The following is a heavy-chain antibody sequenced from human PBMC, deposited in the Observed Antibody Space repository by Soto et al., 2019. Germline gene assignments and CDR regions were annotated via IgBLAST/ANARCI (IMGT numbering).Heavy chain of an antibody. CDR3: ARGPSDSSSWYYYYYYYMDV. CDR1: GFTFSSYG. Sequence: GGSLRLSCAASGFTFSSYGMHWVRQAPGKGLEWVAVIWYDGSNKYYADSVKGRVTISRDNSKNTLYLQMNSLRAEDTAVYYCARGPSDSSSWYYYYYYYMDVWGKGTTVTVSS. CDR2: IWYDGSNK. J-gene: IGHJ6*03. V-gene: IGHV3-33*01. D-gene: IGHD6-13*01.